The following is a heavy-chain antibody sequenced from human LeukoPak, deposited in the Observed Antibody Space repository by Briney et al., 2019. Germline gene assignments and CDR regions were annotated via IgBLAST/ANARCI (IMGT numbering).Heavy chain of an antibody. J-gene: IGHJ5*02. CDR1: GGSFNGYS. D-gene: IGHD6-19*01. CDR3: ARGPLAFRRVAGIFS. Sequence: SETLSLTCAVSGGSFNGYSYTWIRQPPGKGLEWIGEIIHSGGTSYNPSLKSRLTISVDTSRKQFSLKLTTVTAADTALYFCARGPLAFRRVAGIFSWGRGTQVTVSS. CDR2: IIHSGGT. V-gene: IGHV4-34*01.